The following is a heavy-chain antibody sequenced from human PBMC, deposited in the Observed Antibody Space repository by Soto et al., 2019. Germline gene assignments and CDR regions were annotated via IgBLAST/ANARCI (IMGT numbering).Heavy chain of an antibody. CDR2: ISYDGSNK. V-gene: IGHV3-30-3*01. J-gene: IGHJ4*02. Sequence: GGSLRLSCAASGFTFSSYAMHWVRQAPDKGLEWVAVISYDGSNKYYADSVKGRFTISRDNSKNTLYLQMNSLRAEDTAVYYCARGPSSLTRFDYWGQGTLVTVS. D-gene: IGHD2-2*01. CDR1: GFTFSSYA. CDR3: ARGPSSLTRFDY.